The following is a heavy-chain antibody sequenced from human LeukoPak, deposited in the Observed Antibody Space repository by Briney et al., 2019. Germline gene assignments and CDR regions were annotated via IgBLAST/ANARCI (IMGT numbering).Heavy chain of an antibody. CDR2: MHPNRGNT. CDR1: GYPFTRYD. V-gene: IGHV1-8*01. J-gene: IGHJ5*02. D-gene: IGHD3-3*01. CDR3: ARLMVTIFGVVIIHWFDP. Sequence: ASVKVSFKASGYPFTRYDINLVRQAAGQGLEWMGWMHPNRGNTDYAQKLQGRVTKPRNTSISTDYMELSSLRSEETAVYYCARLMVTIFGVVIIHWFDPWGQGTLVTVSS.